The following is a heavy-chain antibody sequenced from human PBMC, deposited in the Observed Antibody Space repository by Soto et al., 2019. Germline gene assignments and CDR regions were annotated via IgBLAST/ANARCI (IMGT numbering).Heavy chain of an antibody. Sequence: PSETLSLTCTVSGGSVTNSSYYWGWIRQSPGKGLEWIGSVYYRGRSYSKSSVKSRVTISVDTSKNQFSLKLSSVTAADTAVYYCARGVQYDFWSGYYYYGMDVRGQGTTVAVSS. V-gene: IGHV4-39*07. J-gene: IGHJ6*02. D-gene: IGHD3-3*01. CDR1: GGSVTNSSYY. CDR3: ARGVQYDFWSGYYYYGMDV. CDR2: VYYRGRS.